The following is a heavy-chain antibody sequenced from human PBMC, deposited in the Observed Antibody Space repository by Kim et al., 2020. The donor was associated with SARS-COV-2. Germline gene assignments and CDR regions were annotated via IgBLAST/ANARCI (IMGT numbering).Heavy chain of an antibody. J-gene: IGHJ4*02. Sequence: GGSLRLSCAASGFTFSSYAMSWVRQAPGKGLEWVSAISGSGGSTYYADSVKGRFTISRDNSKNTLYLQMNSRRAEDTAVYYCAKDLRPWATFGVVPGYWGQGTLVTVSS. V-gene: IGHV3-23*01. D-gene: IGHD3-3*01. CDR2: ISGSGGST. CDR3: AKDLRPWATFGVVPGY. CDR1: GFTFSSYA.